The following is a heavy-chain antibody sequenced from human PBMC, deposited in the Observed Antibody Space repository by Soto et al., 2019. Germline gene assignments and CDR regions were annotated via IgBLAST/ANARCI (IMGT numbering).Heavy chain of an antibody. CDR3: ARYGSGECNRGSCYSPFDY. J-gene: IGHJ4*02. Sequence: QVQLQESGPDWLKPSQTLSLTCPVSGRPISGVIYYWSWTRQPPGKGLEWIGYIYYSGSTYYNPSLRSRVTISVDTSKNQFSLKLSSVTAADTAVYYCARYGSGECNRGSCYSPFDYWGQGTLVTVSS. CDR1: GRPISGVIYY. D-gene: IGHD2-15*01. V-gene: IGHV4-30-4*01. CDR2: IYYSGST.